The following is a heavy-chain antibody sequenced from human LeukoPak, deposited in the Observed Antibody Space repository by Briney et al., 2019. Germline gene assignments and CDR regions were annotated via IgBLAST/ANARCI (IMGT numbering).Heavy chain of an antibody. V-gene: IGHV1-2*02. Sequence: ASVKVSCKASGYTFTGYYMHWVRQAPGQGLEWMGWINPNSGGTNYAQKFQGRVTMTRDTSISTAYTELSRLRSDDTAVYYCARDPRYSSSSPYYFDYWGQGTLVTVSS. CDR2: INPNSGGT. J-gene: IGHJ4*02. CDR3: ARDPRYSSSSPYYFDY. CDR1: GYTFTGYY. D-gene: IGHD6-6*01.